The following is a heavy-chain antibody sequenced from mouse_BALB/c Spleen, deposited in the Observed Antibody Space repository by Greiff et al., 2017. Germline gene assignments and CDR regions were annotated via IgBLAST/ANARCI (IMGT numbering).Heavy chain of an antibody. D-gene: IGHD4-1*01. CDR1: GYSITSDYA. Sequence: DVQLVESGPGLVKPSQSLSLTCTVTGYSITSDYAWNWIRQFPGNKLEWMGYISYSGSTSYNPSLKSRISITRDTSKNQFFLQLNSVTTEDTATYYCARNWDLYYAMDYWGQGTSVTVSS. V-gene: IGHV3-2*02. CDR2: ISYSGST. CDR3: ARNWDLYYAMDY. J-gene: IGHJ4*01.